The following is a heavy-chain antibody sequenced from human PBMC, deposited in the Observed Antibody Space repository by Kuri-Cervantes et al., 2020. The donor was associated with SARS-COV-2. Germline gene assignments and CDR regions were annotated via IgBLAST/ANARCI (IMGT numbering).Heavy chain of an antibody. CDR1: GFTLGDYA. CDR2: IRSKAYGGTT. CDR3: TRGVDFWSGYPPTTTDAFDI. J-gene: IGHJ3*02. V-gene: IGHV3-49*04. D-gene: IGHD3-3*01. Sequence: GESRKSLCTASGFTLGDYAMSWVRQAPGKGLEWVGFIRSKAYGGTTEYAASVKGRFTISRDDSKSIDYLQMNRLKTEDTAVYYCTRGVDFWSGYPPTTTDAFDIWGQGTMVTVSS.